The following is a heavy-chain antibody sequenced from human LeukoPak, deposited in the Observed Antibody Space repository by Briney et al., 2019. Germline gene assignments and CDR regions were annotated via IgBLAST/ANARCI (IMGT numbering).Heavy chain of an antibody. D-gene: IGHD1-14*01. CDR3: AKDAEITEMGYERGDYFDY. CDR1: GFTFSSYG. CDR2: ISYDGSNK. J-gene: IGHJ4*02. Sequence: GGSLRLSCAASGFTFSSYGMHWVRQAPGKGLEWVAVISYDGSNKYYADSVKGRFTISRDNSKNTLYLQMNSLRAEDTAVYYCAKDAEITEMGYERGDYFDYWGQGTLVTVSS. V-gene: IGHV3-30*18.